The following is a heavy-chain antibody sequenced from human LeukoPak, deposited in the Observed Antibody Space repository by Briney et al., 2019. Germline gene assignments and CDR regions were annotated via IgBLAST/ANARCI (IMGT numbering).Heavy chain of an antibody. D-gene: IGHD2-15*01. CDR1: GGSFSGYY. CDR3: ARGPRARYCSGGSCSDIFDY. V-gene: IGHV4-34*01. J-gene: IGHJ4*02. CDR2: INHSGST. Sequence: SETLSLTCAVYGGSFSGYYWSWIRQPPGKGLEWIGEINHSGSTNYNPSLKSRVTISVGTSKNQFSLKLSSVTAADTAVYYCARGPRARYCSGGSCSDIFDYWGQGTLVTVSS.